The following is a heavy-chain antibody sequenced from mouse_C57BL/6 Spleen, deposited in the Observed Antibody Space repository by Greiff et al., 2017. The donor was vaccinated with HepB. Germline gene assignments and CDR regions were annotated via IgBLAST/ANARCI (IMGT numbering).Heavy chain of an antibody. Sequence: VQLQQSGPELVKPGASVKISCKASGYAFSSSWMNWVKQRPGKGLEWIGRIYPGDGDTNYNGKFKGKATLTADKSSSTAYMQLSSLTSEDSAVYFCAEARDAMDYWGQGTSVTVSS. J-gene: IGHJ4*01. CDR2: IYPGDGDT. CDR1: GYAFSSSW. V-gene: IGHV1-82*01. CDR3: AEARDAMDY.